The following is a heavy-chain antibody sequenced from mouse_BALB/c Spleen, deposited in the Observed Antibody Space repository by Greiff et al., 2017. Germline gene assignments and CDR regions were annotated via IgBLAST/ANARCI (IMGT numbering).Heavy chain of an antibody. D-gene: IGHD2-3*01. CDR1: GFTFSSFG. V-gene: IGHV5-17*02. CDR3: ARSSPYDGYSYYFDY. CDR2: ISSGSSTI. Sequence: EVMLVESGGDLVQPGGSRKLSCAASGFTFSSFGMHWVRQAPEKGLEWVAYISSGSSTIYYADTVKGRFTISRDNPKNTLFLQMTSLRSEDTAMYYCARSSPYDGYSYYFDYWGQGTTLTVSS. J-gene: IGHJ2*01.